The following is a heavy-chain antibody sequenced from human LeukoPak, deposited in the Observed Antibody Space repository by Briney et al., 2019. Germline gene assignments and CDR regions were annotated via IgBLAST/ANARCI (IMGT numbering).Heavy chain of an antibody. CDR2: IFPSGSA. CDR3: ARQAPLDGDFDF. Sequence: SETLSLTCTVSNGSISSGRYYWSWIRQPAGKGLEWIGRIFPSGSANYSPSLKSRVTISVDTSKIQFSLILNSVTAADTAVYYCARQAPLDGDFDFWGQGTLVTVSS. CDR1: NGSISSGRYY. V-gene: IGHV4-61*02. D-gene: IGHD3/OR15-3a*01. J-gene: IGHJ4*02.